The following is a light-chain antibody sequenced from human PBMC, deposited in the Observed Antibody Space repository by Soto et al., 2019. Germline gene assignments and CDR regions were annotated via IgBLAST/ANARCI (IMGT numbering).Light chain of an antibody. V-gene: IGKV1-6*01. CDR2: DAS. CDR3: LQDYNYPWT. Sequence: AIQMTQSPSSLPAPVGDRVTITCRASQGIRNDLGWYQQKPGKAPKLLIYDASSLQSGVPSRFSGSGSGTDFTLTISSLQPEDFATYYFLQDYNYPWTFGQGTKVEIK. CDR1: QGIRND. J-gene: IGKJ1*01.